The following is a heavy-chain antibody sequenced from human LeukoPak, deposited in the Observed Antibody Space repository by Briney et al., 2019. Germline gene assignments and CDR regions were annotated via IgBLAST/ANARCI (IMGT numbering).Heavy chain of an antibody. V-gene: IGHV3-7*01. CDR2: IKQDGSEK. CDR3: ASSWFHDP. J-gene: IGHJ5*02. D-gene: IGHD6-13*01. Sequence: PGGSLRLSCAASGFTFSNYWMGWVRQAPGKGLEWVANIKQDGSEKYYVDSVKGRFTISRDNAKNSLYLQMNSLRAEDTAVYYCASSWFHDPWGQGTLVTVSS. CDR1: GFTFSNYW.